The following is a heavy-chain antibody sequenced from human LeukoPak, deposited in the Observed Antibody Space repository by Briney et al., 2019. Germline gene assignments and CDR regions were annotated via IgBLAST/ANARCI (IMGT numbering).Heavy chain of an antibody. D-gene: IGHD4-17*01. CDR3: ARVVTTVTSFPYYFDY. V-gene: IGHV4-59*01. CDR2: IYYSGST. CDR1: GGSISSYY. Sequence: PSETLSLTCTVSGGSISSYYWSWIRQPPGKGLEWIGYIYYSGSTNYNPSLKSRVTISVDTSKNQFSLKLSSVTAADTAVYYCARVVTTVTSFPYYFDYWGQGTLVTVSS. J-gene: IGHJ4*02.